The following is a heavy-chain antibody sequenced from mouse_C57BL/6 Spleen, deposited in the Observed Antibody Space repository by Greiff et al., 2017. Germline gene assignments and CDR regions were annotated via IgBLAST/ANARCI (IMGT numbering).Heavy chain of an antibody. CDR2: FYTGDGDA. D-gene: IGHD2-1*01. CDR3: ARDHYGTYAGMDY. Sequence: QVPLKESGPGMVKPGATVKISCKASGYAFSTSWMNVVKQRPGKGLEWVGRFYTGDGDANYNGKFKGKATLTADKSSSTAYMQLSSLTSEDSAVYFSARDHYGTYAGMDYWGQGTSVTVSS. CDR1: GYAFSTSW. J-gene: IGHJ4*01. V-gene: IGHV1-82*01.